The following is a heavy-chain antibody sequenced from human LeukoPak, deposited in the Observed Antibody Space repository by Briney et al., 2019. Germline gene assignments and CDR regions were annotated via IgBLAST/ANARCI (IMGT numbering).Heavy chain of an antibody. Sequence: PGQSLRLSCVASGFTFSSYGVHWVRQAPGKGLEWVAVITYDGSGTYYADSVKGRFTISKDNSDNTLYLQMNSLRTEDTALCFCARGSRSYWGQGTLVAVSS. D-gene: IGHD3-16*01. CDR2: ITYDGSGT. CDR3: ARGSRSY. V-gene: IGHV3-30*05. J-gene: IGHJ4*02. CDR1: GFTFSSYG.